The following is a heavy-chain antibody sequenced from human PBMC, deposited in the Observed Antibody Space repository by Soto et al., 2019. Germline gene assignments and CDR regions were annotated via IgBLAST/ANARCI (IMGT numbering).Heavy chain of an antibody. CDR1: GFTFSSAA. CDR3: AKSLDIHYKNWFDP. CDR2: ISGSDSRT. D-gene: IGHD4-4*01. J-gene: IGHJ5*02. V-gene: IGHV3-23*01. Sequence: GGSLRLSCAASGFTFSSAAMNWVRQAPGKGLEWVSIISGSDSRTYYADSVRGRFTISRDNSKNTLYLDMNSLRAEDTAVYYCAKSLDIHYKNWFDPWGQGTLVTVSS.